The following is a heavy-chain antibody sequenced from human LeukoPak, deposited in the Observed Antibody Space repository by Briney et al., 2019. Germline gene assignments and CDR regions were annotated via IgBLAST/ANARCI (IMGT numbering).Heavy chain of an antibody. J-gene: IGHJ4*02. CDR3: ARVKARSGSYSLDY. CDR1: GYTFTGYY. D-gene: IGHD1-26*01. V-gene: IGHV1-18*04. Sequence: ASVKVSCKASGYTFTGYYMHWVRQAPGQGLEWMGWISAHNGDTNYAQRLQGRVTMTTDTSTSTAYMELRSLRSDDTAVYYCARVKARSGSYSLDYWGQGTLVTVSS. CDR2: ISAHNGDT.